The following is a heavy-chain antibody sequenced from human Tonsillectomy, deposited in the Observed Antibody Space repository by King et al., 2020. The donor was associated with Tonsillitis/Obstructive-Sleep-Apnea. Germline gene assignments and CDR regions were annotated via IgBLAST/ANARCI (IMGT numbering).Heavy chain of an antibody. D-gene: IGHD2-15*01. CDR2: ISGDGGRT. CDR3: AKDVREYCSGVSCYFFDY. J-gene: IGHJ4*02. V-gene: IGHV3-43*02. CDR1: GFTFGDYA. Sequence: VQLVECGGGVVQPGGSLRLSCAASGFTFGDYAMHWVRQAPGEGLEWVSRISGDGGRTYYADSVKGRFTISRDNTKNSLYLQMNSLRSEDTALYYCAKDVREYCSGVSCYFFDYWGQGTLVTVSS.